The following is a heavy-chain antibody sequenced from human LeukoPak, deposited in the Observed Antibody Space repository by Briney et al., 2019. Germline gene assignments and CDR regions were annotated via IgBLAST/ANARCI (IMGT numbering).Heavy chain of an antibody. V-gene: IGHV3-21*01. J-gene: IGHJ4*02. Sequence: GRSLRLSCTASGFTFSRYSMNGVRQAPGKGLEWVSSISSSSSYIYYADSVKGRFTISRDNAKNSLYLQMNSLRAEDTTVYYCARVLVDTAMEHFDYWGQGTLVTVSS. CDR1: GFTFSRYS. D-gene: IGHD5-18*01. CDR2: ISSSSSYI. CDR3: ARVLVDTAMEHFDY.